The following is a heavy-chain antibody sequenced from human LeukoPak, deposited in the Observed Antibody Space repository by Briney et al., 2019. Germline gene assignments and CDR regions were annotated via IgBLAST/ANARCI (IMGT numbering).Heavy chain of an antibody. V-gene: IGHV4-4*07. CDR2: IYTSGRT. J-gene: IGHJ4*02. D-gene: IGHD5-12*01. CDR3: ASLGGYDYGSSDY. CDR1: GGSISNYY. Sequence: SETLSLTCTVSGGSISNYYWSWVRQPAGKGLDWIGRIYTSGRTSYNPSLKSRVTMSVDTSKNQFSLKLSSVTAADTAVYYCASLGGYDYGSSDYWGQGTLVTDSS.